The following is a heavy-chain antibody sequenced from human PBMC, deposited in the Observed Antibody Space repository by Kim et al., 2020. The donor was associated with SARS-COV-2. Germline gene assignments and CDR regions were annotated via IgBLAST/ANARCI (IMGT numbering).Heavy chain of an antibody. CDR1: GFTFSSYA. CDR2: ISGSGGST. V-gene: IGHV3-23*01. J-gene: IGHJ4*02. D-gene: IGHD3-16*02. CDR3: AKDKDPPPTYVWGSYRAVGVFDY. Sequence: GGSLRLSCASSGFTFSSYAMSWVRQAPGKGLEWVSAISGSGGSTYYADSVKGRFTISRDNSKNTLYLQMNSLRAEDTAVYYCAKDKDPPPTYVWGSYRAVGVFDYWGQGTLVTVSS.